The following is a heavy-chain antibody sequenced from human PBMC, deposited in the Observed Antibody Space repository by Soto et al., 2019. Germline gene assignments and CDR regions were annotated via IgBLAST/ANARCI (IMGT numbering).Heavy chain of an antibody. CDR3: ARQPYSSGWYYDP. Sequence: PSETLSLTCTVSGGSISSSSYYWGWIRQPPGKGLEWIGSIYYSGSTYYNPSLKSRVTISVDTSKNQFSLKLSSVTAADTAVYYCARQPYSSGWYYDPWGQGTLVTVSS. CDR2: IYYSGST. V-gene: IGHV4-39*01. D-gene: IGHD6-19*01. J-gene: IGHJ5*02. CDR1: GGSISSSSYY.